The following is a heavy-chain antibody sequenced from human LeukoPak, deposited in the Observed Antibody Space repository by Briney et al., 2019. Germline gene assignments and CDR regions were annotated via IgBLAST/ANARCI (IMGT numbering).Heavy chain of an antibody. CDR3: ARGGSGSYFDY. D-gene: IGHD1-26*01. CDR2: ISYDGSNK. J-gene: IGHJ4*02. V-gene: IGHV3-30*04. Sequence: GGSLRLSCAASGFTFSSYAMHWVRQAPGKGLEWVAVISYDGSNKYYADSVKGRLTISRDNSKNTLYLQMNSLRAEDTAVYYCARGGSGSYFDYWGQGTLVTVSS. CDR1: GFTFSSYA.